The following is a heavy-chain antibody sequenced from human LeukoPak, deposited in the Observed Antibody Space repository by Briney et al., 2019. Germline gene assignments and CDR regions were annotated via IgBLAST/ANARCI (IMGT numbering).Heavy chain of an antibody. CDR2: TNHRGSS. Sequence: SETLSLTCVVYGESLSGYYWTWARQAPGKGLEWVGETNHRGSSTYNPSLKSRVTISVNTSRNQFSLNLSSVTAADTAAYYCARDRAYYDSSGPYLYYYYYMDVWGKGTTVTVSS. D-gene: IGHD3-22*01. CDR1: GESLSGYY. CDR3: ARDRAYYDSSGPYLYYYYYMDV. V-gene: IGHV4-34*01. J-gene: IGHJ6*03.